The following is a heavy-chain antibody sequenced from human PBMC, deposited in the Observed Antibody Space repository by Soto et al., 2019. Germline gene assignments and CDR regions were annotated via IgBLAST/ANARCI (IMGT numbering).Heavy chain of an antibody. J-gene: IGHJ6*03. V-gene: IGHV4-59*01. CDR2: IYYSGST. Sequence: PSETLSLTCTVSGGSISSYYWSWIRQPPGKGLEWIGYIYYSGSTNYNPSLKRRVTISVDTSKNQFSLKLSSVTAADTAVYYCAKVHRGIAAAGQGAYYYYYYMDVWGKGTTVTVSS. D-gene: IGHD6-13*01. CDR1: GGSISSYY. CDR3: AKVHRGIAAAGQGAYYYYYYMDV.